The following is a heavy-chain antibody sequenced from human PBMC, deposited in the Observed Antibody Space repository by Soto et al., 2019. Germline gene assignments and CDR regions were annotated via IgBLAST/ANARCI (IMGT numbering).Heavy chain of an antibody. CDR2: IYSGGST. CDR3: ARDRGWNTGWFAP. J-gene: IGHJ5*02. CDR1: GFTVSSNY. V-gene: IGHV3-53*01. D-gene: IGHD3-10*01. Sequence: EVQLVESGGGLIQPGGSLRVSCAASGFTVSSNYMSWVRQAPGKGLEWVSIIYSGGSTYYADSVKGRFTISRDNSKNTLYLQMNSLRAEDTAVYYCARDRGWNTGWFAPWGQGTLVTVSS.